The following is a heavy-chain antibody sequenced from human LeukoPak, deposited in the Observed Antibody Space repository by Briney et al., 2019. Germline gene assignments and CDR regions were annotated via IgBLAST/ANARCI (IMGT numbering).Heavy chain of an antibody. CDR2: INPNSGGT. CDR3: ASRQGAVGNFDY. V-gene: IGHV1-2*02. D-gene: IGHD6-19*01. J-gene: IGHJ4*02. Sequence: ASVKVSCKASGYTFTGYYMHWVRQAPGQGLEWMGWINPNSGGTNCAQKFQGRVTMTWDTSISTAYLQWSSLKASDTAMYYCASRQGAVGNFDYWGQGTLVTVSS. CDR1: GYTFTGYY.